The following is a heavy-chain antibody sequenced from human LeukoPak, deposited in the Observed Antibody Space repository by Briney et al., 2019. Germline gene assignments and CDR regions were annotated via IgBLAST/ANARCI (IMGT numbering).Heavy chain of an antibody. CDR1: GGSISSHY. CDR3: ARVPTVTQGAYYFDY. CDR2: IYYSGST. Sequence: SETLSLTCTVSGGSISSHYWSWIRQPPGKGLEWIGYIYYSGSTNYNPSLKSRVTISVDTSKNQFSLKLSSATAADTAVYYCARVPTVTQGAYYFDYWGQGTLVTVSS. D-gene: IGHD4-17*01. J-gene: IGHJ4*02. V-gene: IGHV4-59*11.